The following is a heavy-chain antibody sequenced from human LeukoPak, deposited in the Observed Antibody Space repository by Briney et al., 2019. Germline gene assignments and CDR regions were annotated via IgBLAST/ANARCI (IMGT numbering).Heavy chain of an antibody. D-gene: IGHD3-3*01. CDR2: INPNSGGT. CDR3: ARANSITIFGVVDNYYGMDV. V-gene: IGHV1-2*02. J-gene: IGHJ6*02. Sequence: ASVKVSCKASGYTFTGYYMHWVRQAPGQGLQWMGWINPNSGGTNYAQKFQGRVTMTRDTSISTAYMELSRLRSDDTAVYYCARANSITIFGVVDNYYGMDVWGQGTTVTVS. CDR1: GYTFTGYY.